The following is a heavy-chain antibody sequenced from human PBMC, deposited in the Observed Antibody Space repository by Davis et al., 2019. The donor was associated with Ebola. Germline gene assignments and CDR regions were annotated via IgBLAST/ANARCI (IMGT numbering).Heavy chain of an antibody. V-gene: IGHV1-2*04. Sequence: AASVKVSCKASGYTFTGYYMHWVRQAPGQGLEWMGWINPNSGGTNYAQKFQGWVTMTRDTSISTAYMELSRLRSDDTAVYYCARDQAIYGSGLNWFDPWGQGTLVTVSS. CDR2: INPNSGGT. CDR3: ARDQAIYGSGLNWFDP. J-gene: IGHJ5*02. D-gene: IGHD3-10*01. CDR1: GYTFTGYY.